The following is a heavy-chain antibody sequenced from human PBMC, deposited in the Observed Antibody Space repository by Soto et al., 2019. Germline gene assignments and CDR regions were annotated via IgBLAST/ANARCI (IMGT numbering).Heavy chain of an antibody. Sequence: GGSLRLSCAASGFSVGSNYMNWVRQAPGKGLEWVSVFYPAGSTYYADSVKGRFTISRDNTKNTLYLQMNSLRAEDTAVYYCARERLVASNWFFVLWGRGTLVTVSS. V-gene: IGHV3-53*01. CDR3: ARERLVASNWFFVL. CDR1: GFSVGSNY. D-gene: IGHD2-8*02. J-gene: IGHJ2*01. CDR2: FYPAGST.